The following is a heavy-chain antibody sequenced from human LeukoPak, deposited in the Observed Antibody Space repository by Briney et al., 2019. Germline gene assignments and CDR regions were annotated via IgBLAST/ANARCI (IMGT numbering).Heavy chain of an antibody. CDR1: GYTFSAYS. V-gene: IGHV1-3*01. Sequence: ASVKVSCKASGYTFSAYSIHWLRQAPGQRFEWMGWIDGDSGDTRYSQKFQGRVTFTRDTSASTVYMELSSLRSEDTAVYYCARASAYSGYSYGPQEDFDYWGQGTLVTVSS. CDR3: ARASAYSGYSYGPQEDFDY. CDR2: IDGDSGDT. D-gene: IGHD5-18*01. J-gene: IGHJ4*02.